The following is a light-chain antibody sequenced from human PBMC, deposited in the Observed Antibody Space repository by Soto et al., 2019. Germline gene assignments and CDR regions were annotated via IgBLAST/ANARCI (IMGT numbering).Light chain of an antibody. V-gene: IGKV3-20*01. Sequence: EIVLTQSPGTLSLSPGERVTLSCRASQSVSSSYLAWYQQKPGKAPRLLIYGASRRATGIPNRFSGSGSGTDFTSTIRILEHEDLAVYYYQQYGSSPRTFGPATKVEI. CDR2: GAS. CDR1: QSVSSSY. CDR3: QQYGSSPRT. J-gene: IGKJ1*01.